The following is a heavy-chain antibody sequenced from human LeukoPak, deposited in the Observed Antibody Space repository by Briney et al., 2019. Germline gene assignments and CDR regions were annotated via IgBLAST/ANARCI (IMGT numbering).Heavy chain of an antibody. J-gene: IGHJ4*02. CDR1: GFTFSSYA. D-gene: IGHD5-12*01. V-gene: IGHV3-23*01. Sequence: PGGSLRLSCAASGFTFSSYAMSWVRQAPGKGLEWVSAISGSGGSTYYADSVKGRFTISRDNSKNTLYLQMNSLRAEDTAVYYCAAYSGYGSYFDYWGQGTLATVSS. CDR2: ISGSGGST. CDR3: AAYSGYGSYFDY.